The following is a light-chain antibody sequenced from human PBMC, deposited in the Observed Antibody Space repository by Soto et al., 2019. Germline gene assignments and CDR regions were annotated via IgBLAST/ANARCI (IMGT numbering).Light chain of an antibody. J-gene: IGKJ1*01. CDR1: QSVSSSY. V-gene: IGKV3-20*01. CDR2: AAS. Sequence: EIVLTQSPGTLSLSPGERATLSCRASQSVSSSYLAWYQQKPGQAPRLFIYAASIRATGIPDRFSGSGSGTDFTLTISSLEPEDFATYYCQQYDSDWTFGQGTKVDIK. CDR3: QQYDSDWT.